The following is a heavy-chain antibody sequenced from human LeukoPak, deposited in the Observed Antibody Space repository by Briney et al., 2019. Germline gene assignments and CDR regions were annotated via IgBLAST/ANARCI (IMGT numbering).Heavy chain of an antibody. V-gene: IGHV3-9*01. J-gene: IGHJ4*02. CDR2: ISWNSGSI. CDR1: GFTFSSYW. CDR3: AKGPYYDSSGVDY. D-gene: IGHD3-22*01. Sequence: GGSLRLSCAASGFTFSSYWMNWVRQAPGKGLEWVSGISWNSGSIGYADSVKGRFTISRDNAKNSLYLQMNSLRAEDTALYYCAKGPYYDSSGVDYWGQGTLVTVSS.